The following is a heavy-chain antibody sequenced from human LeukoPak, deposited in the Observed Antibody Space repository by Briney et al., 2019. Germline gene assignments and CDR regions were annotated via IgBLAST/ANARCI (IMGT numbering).Heavy chain of an antibody. CDR1: GYTFTGYY. Sequence: ASVKVSCKASGYTFTGYYMHWERQAPGQGLEWMGWINPNSGGTNYAQKFQGRVTMTRDTSISTAYMELSRLRSDDTAVYYCARDHSGHSSGWFDYWGQGTLVTVSS. CDR2: INPNSGGT. J-gene: IGHJ4*02. CDR3: ARDHSGHSSGWFDY. D-gene: IGHD6-19*01. V-gene: IGHV1-2*02.